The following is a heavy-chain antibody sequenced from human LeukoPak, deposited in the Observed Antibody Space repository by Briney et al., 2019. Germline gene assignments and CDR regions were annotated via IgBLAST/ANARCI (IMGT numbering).Heavy chain of an antibody. V-gene: IGHV4-31*03. J-gene: IGHJ4*02. Sequence: PSETLSLTCTVSGGSISSGGYYWSWIRLHPGKGLEWIGYIYYSGSTYYNPSLKSRVTISVDTSKNQFSLKLSSVTAADTAVYYCARANPYYYDSSGYFDYWGQGTLVTVSS. CDR1: GGSISSGGYY. D-gene: IGHD3-22*01. CDR2: IYYSGST. CDR3: ARANPYYYDSSGYFDY.